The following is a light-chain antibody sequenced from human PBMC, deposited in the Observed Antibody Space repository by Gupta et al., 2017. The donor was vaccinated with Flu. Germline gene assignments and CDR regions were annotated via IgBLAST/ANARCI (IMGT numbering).Light chain of an antibody. CDR2: EDN. Sequence: NFMLTQLHSVSESPGKTVTISCTPSSGSIASNYVQWYQQRPGSSPTTVIYEDNQRPSGVPDRFSGSIDSSANSASLTISGLKTEDEADYYCQSYDSSSWVFGGGTKLTVL. J-gene: IGLJ3*02. CDR1: SGSIASNY. V-gene: IGLV6-57*01. CDR3: QSYDSSSWV.